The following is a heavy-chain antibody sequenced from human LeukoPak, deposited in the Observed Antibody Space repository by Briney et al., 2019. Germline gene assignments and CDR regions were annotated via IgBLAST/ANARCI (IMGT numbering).Heavy chain of an antibody. D-gene: IGHD2-8*02. CDR2: ISSSSSYI. V-gene: IGHV3-21*01. CDR3: ARKVVYDAFDI. Sequence: GGSLRLSCAASGFTFSSYSMNWLRQAPGKGLEWVSSISSSSSYIYYADSVKGRFTIYRDNAKNSLYLQMNSLRAEDTAVYYCARKVVYDAFDIWGQGTMVTVSS. CDR1: GFTFSSYS. J-gene: IGHJ3*02.